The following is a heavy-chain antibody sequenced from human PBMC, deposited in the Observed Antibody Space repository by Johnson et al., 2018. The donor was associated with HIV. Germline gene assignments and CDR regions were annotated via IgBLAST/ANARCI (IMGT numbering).Heavy chain of an antibody. J-gene: IGHJ3*02. CDR1: GFTFSSYG. CDR2: IWYDGSNK. CDR3: ARASGEWDAFDI. V-gene: IGHV3-33*01. D-gene: IGHD3-10*01. Sequence: QVLLVESGGGVVQPGRSLRLSCAASGFTFSSYGMHWVRQAPGKGLEWVAVIWYDGSNKYYADSVKGRFTIFRDNSKNTLYLQMGSLRAEDMAVYYCARASGEWDAFDIWGQGTMVTVSS.